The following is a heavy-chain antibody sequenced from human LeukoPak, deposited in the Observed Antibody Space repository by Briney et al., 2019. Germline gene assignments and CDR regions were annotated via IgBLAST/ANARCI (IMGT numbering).Heavy chain of an antibody. CDR3: ARRRGYCSSTSCAYYFDY. CDR1: GGSISSGGYY. V-gene: IGHV4-39*07. D-gene: IGHD2-2*01. CDR2: INHSGST. J-gene: IGHJ4*02. Sequence: PSETLSLTCTVSGGSISSGGYYWSWIRQPPGKGLEWIGEINHSGSTNYNPSLKSRVTISVDTSKNQFSLKLSSVTAADTAVYYCARRRGYCSSTSCAYYFDYWGQGTLVTVSS.